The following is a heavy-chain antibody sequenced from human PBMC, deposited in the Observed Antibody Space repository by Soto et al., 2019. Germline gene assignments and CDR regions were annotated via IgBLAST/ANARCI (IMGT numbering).Heavy chain of an antibody. CDR2: IPYDGSNK. CDR3: ARYTSDYDSNWFDP. CDR1: GFTFSSYA. D-gene: IGHD5-12*01. J-gene: IGHJ5*02. V-gene: IGHV3-30-3*01. Sequence: PGGSLRLSCAASGFTFSSYAMHWVRQAPGKGLGWVAVIPYDGSNKYYADSVKGRFTISRDNSKNTLYLPMNRLRSEETAIYSGARYTSDYDSNWFDPWGQGTQVTVSS.